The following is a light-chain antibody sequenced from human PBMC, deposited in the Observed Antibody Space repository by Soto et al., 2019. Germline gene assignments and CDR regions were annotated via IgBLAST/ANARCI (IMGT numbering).Light chain of an antibody. CDR3: MQALRCPFT. Sequence: DIVMTQSPLSLPVPPGEPASISCRSSQSLLHSNGYNYLDWYLQKPGQSPQLLIYLGSNRASGVTSRFSGSGSGTNYTLKISRVEAEDVGVEYCMQALRCPFTVGPGTKVDI. V-gene: IGKV2-28*01. J-gene: IGKJ3*01. CDR1: QSLLHSNGYNY. CDR2: LGS.